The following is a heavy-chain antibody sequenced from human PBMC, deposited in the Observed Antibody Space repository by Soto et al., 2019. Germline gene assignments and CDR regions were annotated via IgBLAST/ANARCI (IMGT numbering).Heavy chain of an antibody. CDR2: INAGYGNT. D-gene: IGHD7-27*01. CDR1: GYTFSSYA. J-gene: IGHJ4*02. V-gene: IGHV1-3*01. CDR3: ARDTGDGTFDF. Sequence: ASVKVSCKASGYTFSSYAMHWVRQAPGQRLEWMGWINAGYGNTKSSQRFQDRVTISRDTSASTAYMELTSLRSEDTAVYYCARDTGDGTFDFWGQGTLVTVSS.